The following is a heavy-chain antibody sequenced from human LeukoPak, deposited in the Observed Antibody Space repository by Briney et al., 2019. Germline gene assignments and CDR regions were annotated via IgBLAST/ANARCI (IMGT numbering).Heavy chain of an antibody. CDR2: IRSIGDR. D-gene: IGHD6-19*01. CDR1: GFTFGDYD. Sequence: GGSLGLSCEASGFTFGDYDMHWVRQATGKGLEWVSAIRSIGDRFYSGSVKGRFTISRENAKNTFYLEMNSLRVGDTAVYYCARLYSSGRYANAFDTWGQGTVVTVSS. CDR3: ARLYSSGRYANAFDT. J-gene: IGHJ3*02. V-gene: IGHV3-13*01.